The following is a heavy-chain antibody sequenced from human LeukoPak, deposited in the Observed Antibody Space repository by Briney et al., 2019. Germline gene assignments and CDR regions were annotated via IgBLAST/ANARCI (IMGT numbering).Heavy chain of an antibody. D-gene: IGHD2-8*02. CDR3: ASPLL. Sequence: GGSLRLSWAASGFSVSTYSIHCVRHAQGKGLEWVAVISYDGSNKHYADSVKGRFTISRDNSKNTLYLQMDSLKTDDTAVYYCASPLLGGQGTLVIVSS. CDR1: GFSVSTYS. CDR2: ISYDGSNK. J-gene: IGHJ4*02. V-gene: IGHV3-30-3*01.